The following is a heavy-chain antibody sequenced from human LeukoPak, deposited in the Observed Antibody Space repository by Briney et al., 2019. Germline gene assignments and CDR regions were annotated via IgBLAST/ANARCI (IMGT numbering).Heavy chain of an antibody. CDR3: ARGRQNDY. J-gene: IGHJ4*02. CDR2: IYSDGRT. Sequence: GGSLRLSCVVSGFSVSSNCMTWVRQAPGKGLEWVSVIYSDGRTYYSDSVKGRFTISRDNAKNSLYLQMNSLRAEDTAVYYCARGRQNDYWGQGTLVTVSS. CDR1: GFSVSSNC. V-gene: IGHV3-53*01.